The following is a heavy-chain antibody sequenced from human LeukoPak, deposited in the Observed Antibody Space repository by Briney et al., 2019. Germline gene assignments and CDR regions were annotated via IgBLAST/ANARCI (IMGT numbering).Heavy chain of an antibody. Sequence: ASVKVSCKASGYTFTSYYMHWVRQAPGQGLEWMGIINPSGGSTSYAQKFQGRVTMTRDTSTSTVYMELSSLRSDDTAVYYCARAGFLDGSDYWGQGTLVTVSS. CDR1: GYTFTSYY. D-gene: IGHD1-14*01. CDR2: INPSGGST. CDR3: ARAGFLDGSDY. J-gene: IGHJ4*02. V-gene: IGHV1-46*01.